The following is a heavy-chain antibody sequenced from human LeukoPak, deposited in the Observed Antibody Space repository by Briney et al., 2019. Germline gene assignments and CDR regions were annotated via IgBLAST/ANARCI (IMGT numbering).Heavy chain of an antibody. CDR3: ARAAESSSGYLVDY. J-gene: IGHJ4*02. Sequence: PSETLSLTCTVSGGSISSYYWSWIRQPPGKGLEWIGYIYYSGSTNYNPSLKSRVTISVDTSKNQFSLKLSSVTAADTAVYYCARAAESSSGYLVDYWGQGTLVTVSS. D-gene: IGHD3-22*01. CDR1: GGSISSYY. CDR2: IYYSGST. V-gene: IGHV4-59*01.